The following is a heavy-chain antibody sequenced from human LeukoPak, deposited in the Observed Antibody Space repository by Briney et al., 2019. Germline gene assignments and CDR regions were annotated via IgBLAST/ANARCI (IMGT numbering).Heavy chain of an antibody. Sequence: PGGSLRLSCAASGFAVSSNYMTWVRQAPGKGLEWVSVIYSGGSTYYADSVKGRFTISRDNSKNTVYLQMDSLRAEDTAVFYCARSIAVAGADYLDYWGQGTLVTVSS. V-gene: IGHV3-66*01. CDR1: GFAVSSNY. D-gene: IGHD6-19*01. J-gene: IGHJ4*02. CDR3: ARSIAVAGADYLDY. CDR2: IYSGGST.